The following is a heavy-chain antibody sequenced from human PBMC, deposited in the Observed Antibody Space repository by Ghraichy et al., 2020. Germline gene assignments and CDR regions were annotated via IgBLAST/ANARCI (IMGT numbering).Heavy chain of an antibody. J-gene: IGHJ4*01. CDR2: INHSGST. CDR3: ARGVPKRIVVVPAVSDDCDY. Sequence: GEINHSGSTNYNPSLKSRVTISVDTSKNQFSLKLSAVTAADTAVYYCARGVPKRIVVVPAVSDDCDYWG. V-gene: IGHV4-34*01. D-gene: IGHD2-2*01.